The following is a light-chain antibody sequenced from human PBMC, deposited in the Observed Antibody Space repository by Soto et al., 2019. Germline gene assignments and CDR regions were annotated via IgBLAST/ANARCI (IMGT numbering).Light chain of an antibody. CDR2: DVS. V-gene: IGLV2-14*01. CDR1: SSDVGGYNY. J-gene: IGLJ2*01. CDR3: SSYTSSSTVV. Sequence: QSLLTQPASVSGSPGQSITISCTGTSSDVGGYNYVSWYQQHPGKAPKLMIYDVSNRPSGVSNRFSGSKSGNTASLTISGLQAEDEADYYCSSYTSSSTVVFGGGTQLTVL.